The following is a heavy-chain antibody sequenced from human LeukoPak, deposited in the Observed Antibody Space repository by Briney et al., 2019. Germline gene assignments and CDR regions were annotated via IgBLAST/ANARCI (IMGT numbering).Heavy chain of an antibody. V-gene: IGHV4-59*12. J-gene: IGHJ2*01. CDR1: GASINSYY. D-gene: IGHD2-15*01. CDR3: ARPFPRRYCSGGSCYHSWYFDL. Sequence: PSETLSLTCTVSGASINSYYWSWIRQPPGKGLEWIGYIYSSGSTNYNPSLKSRVTISVDTSKNQFSLKLSSVTAADTAVYYCARPFPRRYCSGGSCYHSWYFDLWGRGTLVTVSS. CDR2: IYSSGST.